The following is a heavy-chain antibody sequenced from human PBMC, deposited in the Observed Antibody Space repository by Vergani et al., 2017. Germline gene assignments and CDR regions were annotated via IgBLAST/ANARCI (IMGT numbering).Heavy chain of an antibody. CDR2: ISYDGDNK. J-gene: IGHJ4*02. V-gene: IGHV3-30*04. D-gene: IGHD6-25*01. CDR3: ARVLSGSFTFDY. Sequence: QVQLVESGGGVAQPGRSLRLSCAASGFTFSSYAMHWVRQAPGKGLEWVAVISYDGDNKNYADSVKGRFTISRDNSKKTLYLQMNTLRAEDTAVYYCARVLSGSFTFDYWGQGTLVTVSS. CDR1: GFTFSSYA.